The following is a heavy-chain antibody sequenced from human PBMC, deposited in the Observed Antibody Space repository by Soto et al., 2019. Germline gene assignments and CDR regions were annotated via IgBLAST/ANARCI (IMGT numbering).Heavy chain of an antibody. CDR3: AKTQWELGLLGY. D-gene: IGHD1-26*01. J-gene: IGHJ4*02. V-gene: IGHV3-23*01. Sequence: QLGGPLRLSCAASGFTFSSYAMSWVRQAPGKGLEWVSAISGSGGSTYYADSVKGRFTISRDNSKNTLYLQMNSLRAEDTAVYYCAKTQWELGLLGYWGQGTLVTVSS. CDR1: GFTFSSYA. CDR2: ISGSGGST.